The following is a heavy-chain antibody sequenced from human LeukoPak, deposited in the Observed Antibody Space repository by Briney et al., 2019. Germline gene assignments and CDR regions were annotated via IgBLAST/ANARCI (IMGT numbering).Heavy chain of an antibody. V-gene: IGHV3-33*01. D-gene: IGHD2-21*01. CDR1: GYTFSSHG. CDR2: IWYDGSYK. J-gene: IGHJ4*02. Sequence: GGSLRLSCAVSGYTFSSHGMHWVRQAPGKGLEWVAAIWYDGSYKYYADSVKGRFTISRDNSKNMLYLQMDSLRGEDTALYYCARLWGSVPGYFDYWGQGTLVTVSS. CDR3: ARLWGSVPGYFDY.